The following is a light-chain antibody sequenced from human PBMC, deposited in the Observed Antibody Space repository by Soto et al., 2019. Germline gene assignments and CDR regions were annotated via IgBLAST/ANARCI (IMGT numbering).Light chain of an antibody. J-gene: IGKJ3*01. CDR3: QQLLIYPPT. V-gene: IGKV3-20*01. Sequence: EIVLTQSPGTLSLSPGERATLSCRASQSVSNNYLAWYQQKPGQAPRLLIYGASNRATGIPDRFSGSGSGTHFTLTVSSLQPEDFATYYCQQLLIYPPTFGPGTKVDIK. CDR1: QSVSNNY. CDR2: GAS.